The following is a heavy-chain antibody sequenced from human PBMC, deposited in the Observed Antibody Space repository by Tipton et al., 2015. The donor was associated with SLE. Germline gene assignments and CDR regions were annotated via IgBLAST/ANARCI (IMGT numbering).Heavy chain of an antibody. CDR1: GGSISSGSYY. Sequence: TLSLTCTVSGGSISSGSYYWKWIRQPAGKGLEWIGHIYTSGHTQYNPSLKTGIIISLDTTKNQFSLKLTSVTVADTAVYYCARAGYSSSAWGQGTLVTVSS. CDR2: IYTSGHT. J-gene: IGHJ5*02. CDR3: ARAGYSSSA. V-gene: IGHV4-61*09. D-gene: IGHD6-6*01.